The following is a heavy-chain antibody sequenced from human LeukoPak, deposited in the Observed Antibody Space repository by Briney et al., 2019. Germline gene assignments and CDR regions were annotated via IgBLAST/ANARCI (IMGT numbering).Heavy chain of an antibody. CDR1: GFTFSSYA. CDR2: ISGSGGST. CDR3: AKKDIVVVVGANPYFNY. Sequence: GGSLRLSCAASGFTFSSYAMSWVRQAPGKGLEWVSAISGSGGSTYYADSVKGRFTISRDNSKNTLYLQMNSLRAEDTAVYYCAKKDIVVVVGANPYFNYWGQGTLVTVSS. J-gene: IGHJ4*02. V-gene: IGHV3-23*01. D-gene: IGHD2-15*01.